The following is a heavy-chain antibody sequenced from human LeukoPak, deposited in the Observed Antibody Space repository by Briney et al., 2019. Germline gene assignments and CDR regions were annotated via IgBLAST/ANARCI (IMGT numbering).Heavy chain of an antibody. V-gene: IGHV4-38-2*02. J-gene: IGHJ4*02. CDR1: GYSISSGYY. CDR2: IYYSGST. Sequence: SETLSLTCTVSGYSISSGYYWGWIRQPPGKGLEWIGSIYYSGSTYYNPSLKSRVTISVDTSKNQFSLKLSSVTAADTAVYYCARDGTGGGEYYFDYWGQGTLVTVSS. CDR3: ARDGTGGGEYYFDY. D-gene: IGHD1-14*01.